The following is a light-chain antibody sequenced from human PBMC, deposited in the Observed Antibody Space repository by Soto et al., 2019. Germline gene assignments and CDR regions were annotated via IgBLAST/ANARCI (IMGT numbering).Light chain of an antibody. CDR2: GAS. J-gene: IGKJ5*01. CDR3: QQYGSSPIT. Sequence: EIVLSQSPGTLSLSPGERATLSCRASQSVTSDCLAWYRQRPGQAPRLLIYGASTRATGTPDRFSGSGSATDFTLTISRLEPEDFALYYCQQYGSSPITFGQGTRLEIK. V-gene: IGKV3-20*01. CDR1: QSVTSDC.